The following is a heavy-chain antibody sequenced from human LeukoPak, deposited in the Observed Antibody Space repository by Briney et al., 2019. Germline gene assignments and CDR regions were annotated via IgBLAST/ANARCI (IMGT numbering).Heavy chain of an antibody. CDR2: IYPGDSDT. CDR1: GYSFTSYW. J-gene: IGHJ4*02. CDR3: AGPGIAAAGWQNFDY. D-gene: IGHD6-13*01. V-gene: IGHV5-51*01. Sequence: GEYLKISCKGSGYSFTSYWIGWMRQMPGKGLEWMGIIYPGDSDTRYSPSFQGQVTISADKSISTAYLQWSSLKASDTAMYYCAGPGIAAAGWQNFDYWGQGTLVTVSP.